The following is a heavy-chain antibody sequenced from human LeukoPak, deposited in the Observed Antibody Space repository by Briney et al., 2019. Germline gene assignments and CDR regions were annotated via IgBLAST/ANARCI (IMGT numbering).Heavy chain of an antibody. CDR2: INPSGGST. J-gene: IGHJ6*02. CDR3: ARDYGNGYGDV. CDR1: GGTFSSYA. Sequence: GASVKVSCKASGGTFSSYAISWVRQAPGQGLEWMGIINPSGGSTSYAQKFQGRVTMTRDTSTSTVYMELSSLRSEDTAVYYCARDYGNGYGDVWGQGTTVTVSS. D-gene: IGHD5-18*01. V-gene: IGHV1-46*01.